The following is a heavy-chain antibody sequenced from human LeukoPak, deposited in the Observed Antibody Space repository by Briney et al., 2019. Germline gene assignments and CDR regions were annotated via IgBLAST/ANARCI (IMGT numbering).Heavy chain of an antibody. Sequence: KPSETLSLTCTVSGGSISSYYWSWIRQPPGKGLEWIGYIDNSGSTNYNPSLKSRVTISVDTSKNQFSLKLSSVTAADTAVYYCARHQRITLVRGGSAFDFWGQGTMVTVSS. CDR3: ARHQRITLVRGGSAFDF. D-gene: IGHD3-10*01. CDR1: GGSISSYY. V-gene: IGHV4-59*08. J-gene: IGHJ3*01. CDR2: IDNSGST.